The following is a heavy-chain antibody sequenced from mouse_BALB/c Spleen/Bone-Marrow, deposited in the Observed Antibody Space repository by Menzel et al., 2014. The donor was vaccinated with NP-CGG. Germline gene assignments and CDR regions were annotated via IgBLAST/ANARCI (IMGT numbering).Heavy chain of an antibody. V-gene: IGHV7-3*02. J-gene: IGHJ2*01. D-gene: IGHD6-1*01. CDR1: GFTFTNYF. CDR3: ARDYNGYFDF. CDR2: IRNKANGYTT. Sequence: EVKVVESGGGLVQPGGSLRLSCTTSGFTFTNYFMTWVRQPPGKALEWLGFIRNKANGYTTEYNPSVKGRFTISRVNSQGIFYLQMNTLRAEDSAIYYCARDYNGYFDFWGQGTTLTVSS.